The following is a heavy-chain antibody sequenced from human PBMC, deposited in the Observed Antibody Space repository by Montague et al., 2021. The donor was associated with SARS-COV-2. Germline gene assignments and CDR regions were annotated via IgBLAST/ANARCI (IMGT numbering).Heavy chain of an antibody. V-gene: IGHV4-34*01. Sequence: SETLSLTCAVSGGSFSRYYWSWIRQPPGEGLEWIGEISQSGNTKYNPSLQSRVSISLDTSRNQFSLKVSSVTAADTAVYYCARGQQGVNMVVVVIGFYYYMDVWGKGTTVTVSS. D-gene: IGHD3-22*01. CDR3: ARGQQGVNMVVVVIGFYYYMDV. CDR1: GGSFSRYY. J-gene: IGHJ6*03. CDR2: ISQSGNT.